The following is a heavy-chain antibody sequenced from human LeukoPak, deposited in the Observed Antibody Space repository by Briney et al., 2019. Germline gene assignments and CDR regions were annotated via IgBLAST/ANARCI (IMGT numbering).Heavy chain of an antibody. D-gene: IGHD3-10*01. Sequence: PGGSLRLSCAASGFTFSSYAMSWVRQAPGKGLEWVSAISGSGGSTYYADSVKGRFTISGDNSKNTLYLQMNSLRAEDTAVYYCAKDGARMVRGSFDYWGQGTLVTVSS. CDR3: AKDGARMVRGSFDY. V-gene: IGHV3-23*01. CDR2: ISGSGGST. J-gene: IGHJ4*02. CDR1: GFTFSSYA.